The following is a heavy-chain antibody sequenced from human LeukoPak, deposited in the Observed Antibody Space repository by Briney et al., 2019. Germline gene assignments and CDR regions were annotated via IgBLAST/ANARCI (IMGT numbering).Heavy chain of an antibody. V-gene: IGHV1-2*02. CDR3: ARVVVVVAATDYFDY. J-gene: IGHJ4*02. D-gene: IGHD2-15*01. CDR2: INPNSGGT. CDR1: GYTFTGYY. Sequence: ASVKVSCKASGYTFTGYYMHWVRQAPGQGLEWMGWINPNSGGTNYAQKFQGRVTMTRDTSISTAYMEPSRLRSDDTAVYYCARVVVVVAATDYFDYWGQGTLVTVSS.